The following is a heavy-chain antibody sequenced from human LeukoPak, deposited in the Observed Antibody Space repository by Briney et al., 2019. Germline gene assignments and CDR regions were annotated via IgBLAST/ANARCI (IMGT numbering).Heavy chain of an antibody. J-gene: IGHJ4*02. V-gene: IGHV4-30-4*01. D-gene: IGHD3-22*01. Sequence: PSETLSLTCTVSGGSISSGDYYWSWIRQPPGKGLEWIGYIYYSGSTYYNPSLKSRVTISVDTSKNQFSLNLTSVTAADTAVYYCARGMYYYDGSGDYWGQGTLVTVSS. CDR3: ARGMYYYDGSGDY. CDR2: IYYSGST. CDR1: GGSISSGDYY.